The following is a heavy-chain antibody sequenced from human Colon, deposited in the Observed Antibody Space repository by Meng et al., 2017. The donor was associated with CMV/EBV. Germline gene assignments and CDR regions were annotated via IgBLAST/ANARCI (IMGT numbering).Heavy chain of an antibody. V-gene: IGHV3-7*01. Sequence: GGSLRLSCTASGFTFSNSFMSWVRQAPGKGLEWVANIKQDGSEKFYVDSVKGRFTISRDNARKSLYLQMDSLRAEDTAVYYCARDIYSYGYGHYYGMDVWGQGTTVTVSS. D-gene: IGHD5-18*01. CDR3: ARDIYSYGYGHYYGMDV. CDR1: GFTFSNSF. J-gene: IGHJ6*02. CDR2: IKQDGSEK.